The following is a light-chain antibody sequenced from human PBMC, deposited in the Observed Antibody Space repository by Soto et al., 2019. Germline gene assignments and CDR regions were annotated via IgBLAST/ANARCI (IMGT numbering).Light chain of an antibody. CDR3: SSYAGINNLGV. J-gene: IGLJ1*01. V-gene: IGLV2-8*01. CDR2: EVN. CDR1: SSDVGGYKY. Sequence: QSALTQPPSASGSPGQSVTISCTGTSSDVGGYKYVSWYQQHPGKAPKLMIFEVNKRPSGVPDRFSGSKSGNTASLPVSGLQAEDEADYYCSSYAGINNLGVFGTGTKRTVL.